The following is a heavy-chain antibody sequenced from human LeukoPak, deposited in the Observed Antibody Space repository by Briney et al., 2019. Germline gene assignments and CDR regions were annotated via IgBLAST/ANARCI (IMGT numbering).Heavy chain of an antibody. Sequence: GGSLRLSCAASGFTFSSYAMSWVRQAPGKGLEWVSAISGSGGSTYYADSVKGRFTISRDNSKNTLYLQMNSLRAEDTAVCYCSTFERMVRGVITSSRFDPWGQGTLVTVSS. D-gene: IGHD3-10*01. V-gene: IGHV3-23*01. CDR3: STFERMVRGVITSSRFDP. CDR1: GFTFSSYA. CDR2: ISGSGGST. J-gene: IGHJ5*02.